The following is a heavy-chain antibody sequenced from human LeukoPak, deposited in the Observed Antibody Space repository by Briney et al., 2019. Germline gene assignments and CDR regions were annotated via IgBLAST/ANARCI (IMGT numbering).Heavy chain of an antibody. J-gene: IGHJ1*01. Sequence: GASVKVSCKAAGYTFTGYYMHWVRQAPGQGLEWMGWINPNSGGTNYAQKFQGRVTMTRDTSISTAYMELSRLRSDDTAVYYCARVESCSSTSCYPNFQLWGQGTLVTVSS. V-gene: IGHV1-2*02. CDR2: INPNSGGT. CDR1: GYTFTGYY. D-gene: IGHD2-2*01. CDR3: ARVESCSSTSCYPNFQL.